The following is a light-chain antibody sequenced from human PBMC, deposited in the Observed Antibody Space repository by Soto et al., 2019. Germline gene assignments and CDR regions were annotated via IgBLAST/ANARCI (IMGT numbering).Light chain of an antibody. CDR2: KAS. J-gene: IGKJ4*01. CDR1: QSVSSW. Sequence: DIQLTQSPSTLSASVVDRFTITCRASQSVSSWLAWYQQKQGKAPNLLIYKASTLESGVPSRFSGSGSGTESTLTISGMQPDDLATYYCQQYNSHSTFGGGTKWIS. V-gene: IGKV1-5*03. CDR3: QQYNSHST.